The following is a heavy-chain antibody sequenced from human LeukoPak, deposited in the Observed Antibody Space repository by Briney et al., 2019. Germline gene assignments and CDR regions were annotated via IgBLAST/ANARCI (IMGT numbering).Heavy chain of an antibody. CDR1: GYTFTSYY. J-gene: IGHJ6*02. CDR3: ARESEFIAAAGTLYYYYYGMDV. CDR2: INTNTGNP. D-gene: IGHD6-13*01. V-gene: IGHV7-4-1*02. Sequence: ASVKVSCKASGYTFTSYYTHWVRQAPGQGLEWMGWINTNTGNPTYAQGFTGRFVFSLDTSVSTAYLQISSLKAEDTAVYYCARESEFIAAAGTLYYYYYGMDVWGQGTTVTVSS.